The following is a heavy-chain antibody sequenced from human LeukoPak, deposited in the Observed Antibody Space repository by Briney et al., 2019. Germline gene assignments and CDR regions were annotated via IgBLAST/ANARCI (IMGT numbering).Heavy chain of an antibody. J-gene: IGHJ6*03. D-gene: IGHD5-18*01. CDR1: GYSISSGYY. CDR2: IYHSGST. V-gene: IGHV4-38-2*02. CDR3: ARRAQLWSTPYYYYYMDV. Sequence: SETLSLTCTVSGYSISSGYYWGWIRQPPGEGLEWIGSIYHSGSTYYNPSLKSRVTISVDTSKNQFSLKLSSVTAADTAVYYCARRAQLWSTPYYYYYMDVWGKGTTVTVSS.